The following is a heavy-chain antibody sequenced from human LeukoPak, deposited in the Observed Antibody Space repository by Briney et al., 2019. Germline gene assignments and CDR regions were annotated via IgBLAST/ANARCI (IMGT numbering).Heavy chain of an antibody. D-gene: IGHD1-26*01. CDR2: IYSGGST. CDR3: ARGLSGSYEGDAFDI. CDR1: GFTVSSNY. V-gene: IGHV3-66*01. Sequence: GGSLRLSCAASGFTVSSNYMSWVRQAPGKGLERVSVIYSGGSTYYADSVKGRFTISRDNSKNTLYLQMNSLRAEDTAVYYCARGLSGSYEGDAFDIWGQGTMVTVSS. J-gene: IGHJ3*02.